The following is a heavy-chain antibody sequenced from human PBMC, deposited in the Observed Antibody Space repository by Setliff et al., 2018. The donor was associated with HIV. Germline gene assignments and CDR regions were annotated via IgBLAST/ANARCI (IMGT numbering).Heavy chain of an antibody. CDR1: GYTFTSYY. CDR3: ARGRFRAVAGTGGRGWFDP. Sequence: ASVKVSCKASGYTFTSYYMHWVRQAPGQGLEWMGIINPNSGGTNYAQKFQGRVTMTRDTSISTAYMELSRLRSDDTAVYYCARGRFRAVAGTGGRGWFDPWGQGTLVTVSS. D-gene: IGHD6-19*01. J-gene: IGHJ5*02. V-gene: IGHV1-2*02. CDR2: INPNSGGT.